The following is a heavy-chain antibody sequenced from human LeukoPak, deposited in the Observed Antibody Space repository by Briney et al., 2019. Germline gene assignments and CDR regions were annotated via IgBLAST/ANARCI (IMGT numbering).Heavy chain of an antibody. CDR2: IRSKAYGGTT. V-gene: IGHV3-49*04. J-gene: IGHJ4*02. CDR3: TRDYGDYKGDY. CDR1: GFTFGDYA. Sequence: GGSLRLSCTGSGFTFGDYAVIWVRQDPGRGLEWLGFIRSKAYGGTTEYAASVKGRFTISRDDSKSIAYLQMDSLKTEDTAVYYCTRDYGDYKGDYWGQGTLVTVSS. D-gene: IGHD4-17*01.